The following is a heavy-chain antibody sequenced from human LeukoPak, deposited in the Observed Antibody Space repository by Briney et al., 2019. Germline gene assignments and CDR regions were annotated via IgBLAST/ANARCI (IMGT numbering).Heavy chain of an antibody. CDR1: GFTFRSYE. CDR3: ARDVFADSSGGSFDF. CDR2: IWYDGSKK. V-gene: IGHV3-33*08. J-gene: IGHJ4*02. Sequence: GGSLRLSCAASGFTFRSYEMNWVRQAPGKGLEWVAVIWYDGSKKYYADSVKGRFTISRDNSKKSLFLQMNSLRAEDTALYYCARDVFADSSGGSFDFWGQGTLVTVSS. D-gene: IGHD3-16*01.